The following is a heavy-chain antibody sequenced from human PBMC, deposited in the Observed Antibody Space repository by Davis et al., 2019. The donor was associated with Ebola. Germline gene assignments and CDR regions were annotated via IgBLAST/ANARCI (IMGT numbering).Heavy chain of an antibody. CDR3: TTLSTVTTMYFDL. CDR1: GFTLSDHY. Sequence: GESLKISCAASGFTLSDHYMDWVRQAPGKGLEWVGRSRSKDNSYFTEFAASVKGRFIISRDDSKDSLYMQMNGLKIEDTAVYYCTTLSTVTTMYFDLWGRGTLVTVSS. CDR2: SRSKDNSYFT. V-gene: IGHV3-72*01. J-gene: IGHJ2*01. D-gene: IGHD4-17*01.